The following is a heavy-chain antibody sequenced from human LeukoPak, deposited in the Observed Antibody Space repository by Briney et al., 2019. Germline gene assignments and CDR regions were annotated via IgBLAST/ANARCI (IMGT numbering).Heavy chain of an antibody. V-gene: IGHV1-2*02. CDR1: GYTFTGYY. Sequence: GASVKVSCKASGYTFTGYYMHWVRQAPGQGLEWMGWINPNSGGTNYAQKFQGRVTMTRDTSISTAYVELSRLRSDDTAVYYCARDRIAVAEYYYYYYMDVWGKGTTVTVSS. CDR2: INPNSGGT. D-gene: IGHD6-19*01. CDR3: ARDRIAVAEYYYYYYMDV. J-gene: IGHJ6*03.